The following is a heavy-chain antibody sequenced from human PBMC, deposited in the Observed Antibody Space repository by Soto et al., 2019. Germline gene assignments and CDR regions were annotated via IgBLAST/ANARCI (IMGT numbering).Heavy chain of an antibody. D-gene: IGHD1-26*01. CDR3: ARVRGSYSAFDY. J-gene: IGHJ4*02. V-gene: IGHV3-7*03. CDR1: GFTFSTYW. CDR2: IKPDGSEK. Sequence: GSLRLSCAPSGFTFSTYWMTWVRQAPGKGLEWVANIKPDGSEKHYVDSLKGRFTISRDNAKNSLYLQTNGLRAEDTAVYYCARVRGSYSAFDYWGPGTLVTVSS.